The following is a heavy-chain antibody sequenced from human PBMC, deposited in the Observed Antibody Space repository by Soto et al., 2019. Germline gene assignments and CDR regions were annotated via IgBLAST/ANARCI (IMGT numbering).Heavy chain of an antibody. CDR1: GDSISSYY. Sequence: QVQLQESGPGLVKPSETLSLTCTVSGDSISSYYWTWIRQPPGKGLEWIGYTYYSGSTDYNPSLKSRVTISVDTSKNQFSLKLTSVTAADTAVYYCARGRGYSGYDLGYWGQGTLVTVSS. CDR2: TYYSGST. V-gene: IGHV4-59*01. CDR3: ARGRGYSGYDLGY. D-gene: IGHD5-12*01. J-gene: IGHJ4*02.